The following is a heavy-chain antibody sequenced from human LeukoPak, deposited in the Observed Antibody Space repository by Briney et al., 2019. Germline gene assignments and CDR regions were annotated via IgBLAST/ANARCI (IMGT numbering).Heavy chain of an antibody. D-gene: IGHD3-9*01. V-gene: IGHV3-33*01. CDR1: GFTFSSYG. CDR3: AREYYIILTGYHYFDY. Sequence: PGGSLRLSCAASGFTFSSYGMHWVRQPPAKGLEWVAVIWYDGSNKYYADSVKGRFTISRDNSKNTLYLQMNSLRAEDTAVYYCAREYYIILTGYHYFDYWGQGTLVTVSS. CDR2: IWYDGSNK. J-gene: IGHJ4*02.